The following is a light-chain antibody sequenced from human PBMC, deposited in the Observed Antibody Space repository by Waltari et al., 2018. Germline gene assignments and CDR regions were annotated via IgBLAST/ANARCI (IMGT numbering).Light chain of an antibody. CDR2: EVT. J-gene: IGLJ2*01. V-gene: IGLV2-8*01. CDR1: SSDVGGYKY. CDR3: SAYAGSDNLV. Sequence: QSALTQPPSASGSPGQSVTISCTGTSSDVGGYKYVSWYQQHPGKAPKLMIYEVTKLPSGVPDRFSGSKSGNTASLTVSGLQAEDEAHYYCSAYAGSDNLVFGGGTKVTVL.